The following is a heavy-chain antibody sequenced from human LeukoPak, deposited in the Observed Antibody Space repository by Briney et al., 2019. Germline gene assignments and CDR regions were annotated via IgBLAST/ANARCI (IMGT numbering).Heavy chain of an antibody. V-gene: IGHV3-30*02. CDR3: AKDARYYYDSSGSEGYYMDV. D-gene: IGHD3-22*01. Sequence: GGSLRLSCAASGFTFSSYGMHWVRQAPGKGLEWVAFIQYDGSNKYYADSVKGRFTIPRDNSKNTLYLQMNSLRPEDAALYYCAKDARYYYDSSGSEGYYMDVWGKGTTVTVSS. CDR2: IQYDGSNK. CDR1: GFTFSSYG. J-gene: IGHJ6*03.